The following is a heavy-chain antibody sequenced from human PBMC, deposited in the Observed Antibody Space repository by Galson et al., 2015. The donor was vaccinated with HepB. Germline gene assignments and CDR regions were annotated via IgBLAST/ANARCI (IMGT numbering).Heavy chain of an antibody. D-gene: IGHD6-19*01. CDR3: ATAGAVAGTPYYYYYGMDV. Sequence: SVKVSCKVSGYTLTELSMHWVRQAPGKGLEWMGGFDPEDGETIYAQKFQGRVTMTEDTSTDTAYMELSSLRSEDTAVYYCATAGAVAGTPYYYYYGMDVWGQGTTVTVSS. CDR1: GYTLTELS. CDR2: FDPEDGET. V-gene: IGHV1-24*01. J-gene: IGHJ6*02.